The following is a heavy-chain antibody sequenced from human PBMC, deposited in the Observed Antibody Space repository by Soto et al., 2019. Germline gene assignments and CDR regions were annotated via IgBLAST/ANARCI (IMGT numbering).Heavy chain of an antibody. CDR1: GFTFRTYT. D-gene: IGHD3-16*02. CDR2: IYGSGDDA. CDR3: ARDRYDYVWGSYRPHFDY. V-gene: IGHV3-23*01. Sequence: AGGSLRLSCAASGFTFRTYTMNWVRQAPGKGLEWVSGIYGSGDDAFYADSVKGRFTISRDNSGNTLYLQMNSLRAEDTAVYYCARDRYDYVWGSYRPHFDYWGKGTLVTVSS. J-gene: IGHJ4*02.